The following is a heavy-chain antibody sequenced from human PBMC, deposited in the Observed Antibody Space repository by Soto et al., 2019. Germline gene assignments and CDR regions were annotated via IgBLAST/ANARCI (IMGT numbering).Heavy chain of an antibody. J-gene: IGHJ4*02. CDR2: MNANSGNT. V-gene: IGHV1-8*01. CDR1: GYTFTSYD. D-gene: IGHD6-13*01. Sequence: QVQLVQSGAEVKKPGASVKVSCKASGYTFTSYDINWVRQATGQGLEWMGWMNANSGNTGYAQKFQGRVTMTRNTSTRTAYMELSSLRSEDTAVYYCGREHSSRWPFDYWGQGTLVTVSS. CDR3: GREHSSRWPFDY.